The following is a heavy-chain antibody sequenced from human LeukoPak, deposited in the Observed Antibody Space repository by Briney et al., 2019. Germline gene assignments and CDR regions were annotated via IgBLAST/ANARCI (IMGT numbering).Heavy chain of an antibody. V-gene: IGHV4-39*01. Sequence: SETLSLTCTVSGGSISDNSYYWAWIRQPPGKGLEWIGSINHSGSTYYNAPLKSRFTMSVDTSKNQFSLDLSSVTAADTAVYYCARHPTGYPNWFDPWGQGSLVTVSS. CDR1: GGSISDNSYY. J-gene: IGHJ5*02. D-gene: IGHD3-9*01. CDR2: INHSGST. CDR3: ARHPTGYPNWFDP.